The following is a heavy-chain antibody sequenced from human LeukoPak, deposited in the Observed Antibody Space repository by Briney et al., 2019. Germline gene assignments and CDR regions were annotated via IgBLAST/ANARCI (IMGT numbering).Heavy chain of an antibody. V-gene: IGHV3-74*01. CDR1: GFTFSSYW. D-gene: IGHD6-19*01. CDR3: ARDGLAVAPGPLVDY. Sequence: GGSLRLSCAASGFTFSSYWMHWVRQAPGKGLVWVSRMNSDGSNTRYADSVKGRFTISRDNAKNTLYLQMNSLRAEDTAVYYCARDGLAVAPGPLVDYWGQGTLVTVPS. J-gene: IGHJ4*02. CDR2: MNSDGSNT.